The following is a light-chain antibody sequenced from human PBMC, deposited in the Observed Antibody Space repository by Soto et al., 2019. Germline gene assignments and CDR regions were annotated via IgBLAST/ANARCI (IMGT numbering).Light chain of an antibody. Sequence: QSALTQPPSVSGAPGQRVTISCTGSSSNFGAGYDVHWYQQLPGTAPKLLIYGSSNRPSGVPDRFSGSKSGTSASLAITGLQAEDGADYYCQSYDGSRGGYVVFGGGPQLTVL. V-gene: IGLV1-40*01. CDR3: QSYDGSRGGYVV. CDR2: GSS. CDR1: SSNFGAGYD. J-gene: IGLJ2*01.